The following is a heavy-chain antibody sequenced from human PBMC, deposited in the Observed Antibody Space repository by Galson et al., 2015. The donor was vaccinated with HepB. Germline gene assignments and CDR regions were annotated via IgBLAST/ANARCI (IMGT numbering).Heavy chain of an antibody. D-gene: IGHD3-16*02. CDR2: IYYSGST. V-gene: IGHV4-30-4*01. J-gene: IGHJ6*02. CDR1: GGSISSGDYY. CDR3: ARDYLENYGMDV. Sequence: TLSLTCTVSGGSISSGDYYWSWIRQPPGKGLEWIGYIYYSGSTYYNPSLKSRVTISVDTSKNQFSLKLSSVTAADTAVYYCARDYLENYGMDVWGQGTTVTVSS.